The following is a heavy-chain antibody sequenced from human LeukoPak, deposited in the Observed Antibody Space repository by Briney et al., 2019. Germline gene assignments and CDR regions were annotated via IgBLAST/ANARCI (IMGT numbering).Heavy chain of an antibody. J-gene: IGHJ3*02. V-gene: IGHV3-7*01. D-gene: IGHD1-26*01. Sequence: PGGSLRLSCAASGFTFSRYWMSWVRQAPGKGREGVANIKQDGSEKFYVDSVKGRFTISRDNAKNSLYLQMNSLRAEDTAMYYCARDKEGSRDAFDIWGQGTMVTVSS. CDR2: IKQDGSEK. CDR3: ARDKEGSRDAFDI. CDR1: GFTFSRYW.